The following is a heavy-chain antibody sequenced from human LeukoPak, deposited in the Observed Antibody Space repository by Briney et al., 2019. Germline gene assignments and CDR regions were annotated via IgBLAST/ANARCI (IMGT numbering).Heavy chain of an antibody. CDR3: ARDKIVGATYFDY. CDR2: IKQDGSEK. CDR1: GFTFSSYW. Sequence: SGGSLRLSCAASGFTFSSYWMSWVRQAPGKGLECVANIKQDGSEKYYVDSVKGRFTISRDNAKNSLYLQMNSLRAEDTAVYYCARDKIVGATYFDYWGQGTLVTVSS. D-gene: IGHD1-26*01. J-gene: IGHJ4*02. V-gene: IGHV3-7*01.